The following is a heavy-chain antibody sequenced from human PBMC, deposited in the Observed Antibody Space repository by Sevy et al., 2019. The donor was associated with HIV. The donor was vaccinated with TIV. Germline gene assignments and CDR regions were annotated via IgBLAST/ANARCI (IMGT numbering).Heavy chain of an antibody. Sequence: GGSLRLSCIASQFTFRTYAMSWVRQAPGKGLEWVSGISASGGSTFYADSVKGRFTISRDNSKNTLYLQMNGLRAEDTALYYCAKDHTVPVGGDFDYWGQGTLVTVSS. CDR1: QFTFRTYA. CDR3: AKDHTVPVGGDFDY. CDR2: ISASGGST. J-gene: IGHJ4*02. V-gene: IGHV3-23*01. D-gene: IGHD6-19*01.